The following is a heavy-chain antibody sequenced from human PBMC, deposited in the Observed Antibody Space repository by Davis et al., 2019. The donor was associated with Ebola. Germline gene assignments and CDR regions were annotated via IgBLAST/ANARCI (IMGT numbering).Heavy chain of an antibody. CDR3: VKDIGWFDP. CDR1: GFTFDNFA. V-gene: IGHV3-9*01. CDR2: ISWNSHYL. J-gene: IGHJ5*02. Sequence: PGGSLRLSCVASGFTFDNFAMHWVWHAPGKGLERVSGISWNSHYLGYADSVKGRFTISRDNAKNSLYLQMNSLRAEDTALYYCVKDIGWFDPWGQGTLVTVSS.